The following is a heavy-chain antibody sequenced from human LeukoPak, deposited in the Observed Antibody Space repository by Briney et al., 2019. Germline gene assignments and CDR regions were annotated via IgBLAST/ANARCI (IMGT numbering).Heavy chain of an antibody. CDR1: GFTVSRSY. V-gene: IGHV3-74*01. D-gene: IGHD5-12*01. CDR3: TREGGYDPFEY. J-gene: IGHJ4*02. CDR2: IDADGSSA. Sequence: GGSLRLSCTASGFTVSRSYMSWVRQAPGKGLVWVSRIDADGSSATYADSVKGRFTISRDNAKNTLYLQMNSLRAEDTAVYYCTREGGYDPFEYWGQGTLVTVSS.